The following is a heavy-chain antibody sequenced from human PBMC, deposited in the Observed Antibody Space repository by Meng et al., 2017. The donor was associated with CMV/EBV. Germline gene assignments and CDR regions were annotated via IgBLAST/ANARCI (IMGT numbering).Heavy chain of an antibody. CDR3: ARTPGSYDAFDI. Sequence: GGSLRLSCVASGFTFSSYSMNWVRQAPGKGLEWVSSISSSSSYIYYADSVKGRFTISRDNAKNSLYLQMNSLRAEDTAVYYCARTPGSYDAFDIWGQGTMVTVSS. J-gene: IGHJ3*02. V-gene: IGHV3-21*01. CDR1: GFTFSSYS. CDR2: ISSSSSYI.